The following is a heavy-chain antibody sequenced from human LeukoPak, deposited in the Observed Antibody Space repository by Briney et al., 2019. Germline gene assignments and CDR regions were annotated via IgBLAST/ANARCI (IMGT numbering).Heavy chain of an antibody. CDR2: IIPIFGTA. Sequence: SVKVSCKASGGTFSSYAISWVRQAPGQGLEWMGGIIPIFGTANYAQKFQGRVTITTDESTSTAYMELSSLRSEDTAVYYCARGGPSMVRGVSHFDYWAREPWSPPPQ. J-gene: IGHJ4*02. CDR1: GGTFSSYA. V-gene: IGHV1-69*05. D-gene: IGHD3-10*01. CDR3: ARGGPSMVRGVSHFDY.